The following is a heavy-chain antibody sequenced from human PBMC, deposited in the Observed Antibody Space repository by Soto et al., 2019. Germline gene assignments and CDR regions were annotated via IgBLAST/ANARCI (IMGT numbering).Heavy chain of an antibody. CDR3: ERLGYYDSSKDY. D-gene: IGHD3-22*01. CDR2: IYYSGST. J-gene: IGHJ4*02. CDR1: GGSISSYY. V-gene: IGHV4-59*01. Sequence: SETLSLTCTVSGGSISSYYWSWIRQPPGKGLEWIGYIYYSGSTNYNPSLKSRVTISVDTSKNQFSLKLSSVTAADTAVYYCERLGYYDSSKDYWGQGTLVTVSS.